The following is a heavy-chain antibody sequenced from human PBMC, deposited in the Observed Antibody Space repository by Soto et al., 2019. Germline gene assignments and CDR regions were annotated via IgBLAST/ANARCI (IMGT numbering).Heavy chain of an antibody. D-gene: IGHD6-13*01. J-gene: IGHJ6*02. CDR1: GYTFTSYG. CDR2: ISAYNGNT. V-gene: IGHV1-18*01. CDR3: ARDLPGIAAAGPTYGMDV. Sequence: QVPLVQSGAEVKKPGASVKVSCKASGYTFTSYGISWVRQAPGQGLEWMGWISAYNGNTNYAQKLQGRVTMTTDTSTSTAYMELRSLRSDDTAVYYCARDLPGIAAAGPTYGMDVWGQGTTVTVSS.